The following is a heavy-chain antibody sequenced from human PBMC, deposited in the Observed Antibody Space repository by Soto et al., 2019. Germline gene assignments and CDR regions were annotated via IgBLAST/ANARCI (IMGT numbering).Heavy chain of an antibody. Sequence: GESLKISCKGSGYSFTSYWIGWVRQMPGKGLEWMGIIYPGDSDTRYSPSFQGQVTISADKSISTAYLQWSSLKASDTAMYYCARCGVAVATYYYYGMDVWGQGTTVTVSS. V-gene: IGHV5-51*01. J-gene: IGHJ6*02. CDR1: GYSFTSYW. CDR3: ARCGVAVATYYYYGMDV. D-gene: IGHD6-19*01. CDR2: IYPGDSDT.